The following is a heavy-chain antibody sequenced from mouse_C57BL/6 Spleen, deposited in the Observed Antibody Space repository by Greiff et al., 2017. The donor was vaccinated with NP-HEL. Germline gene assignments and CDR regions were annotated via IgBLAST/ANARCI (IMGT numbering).Heavy chain of an antibody. Sequence: VQLQQPGAELVRPGTSVKLSCKASGYTFTSYWMHWVKQRPGQGLEWIGVIDTSDSYTNYNQKFKGKATLTVDTSSSTAYMQLSSLTSEDSAVYYCARRKSGGYYAMDYWGQGTSVTVSS. V-gene: IGHV1-59*01. CDR2: IDTSDSYT. CDR3: ARRKSGGYYAMDY. CDR1: GYTFTSYW. J-gene: IGHJ4*01.